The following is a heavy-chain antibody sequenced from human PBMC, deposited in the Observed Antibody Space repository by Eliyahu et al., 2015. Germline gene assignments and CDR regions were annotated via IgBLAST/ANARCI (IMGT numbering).Heavy chain of an antibody. V-gene: IGHV3-21*01. CDR3: ARLPRFNCSGGSCYSSEYFQH. D-gene: IGHD2-15*01. CDR2: ISSSSSYI. J-gene: IGHJ1*01. CDR1: GFTFSSYW. Sequence: EVQLVESGGGLVQPGGSLRLSCAASGFTFSSYWMXWXRQAPGKGLEWVSSISSSSSYIYYADSVKGRFTISRDNAKNSLYLQMNSLRAEDTAVYYCARLPRFNCSGGSCYSSEYFQHWGQGTLVTVSS.